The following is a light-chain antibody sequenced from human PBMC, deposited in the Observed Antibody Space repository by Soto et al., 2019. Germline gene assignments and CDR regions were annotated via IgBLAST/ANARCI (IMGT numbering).Light chain of an antibody. J-gene: IGKJ1*01. Sequence: EIVMTQSPATLSVSPGERATLSCRASQSVSSNLAWYQQKPGQAPRLLIYGASTRATGIPARFSGSGSGTEFTLTISSLQSEDVAVYYCQQYNNWPPWTCGRGTKVEIK. CDR2: GAS. CDR3: QQYNNWPPWT. V-gene: IGKV3-15*01. CDR1: QSVSSN.